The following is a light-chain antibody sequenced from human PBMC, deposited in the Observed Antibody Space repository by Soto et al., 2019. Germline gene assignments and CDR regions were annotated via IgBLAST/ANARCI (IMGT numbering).Light chain of an antibody. CDR2: AAS. J-gene: IGKJ2*01. CDR3: QKYNSAPNT. V-gene: IGKV1-27*01. Sequence: DIQMTQSPSSLSASVGDRVTITCRASQDISSYLSWYQQKPGKVPKLLIYAASTLQTGVQSRFSRSGSCTVFTLTINSLQPEDVATYYCQKYNSAPNTFGRGTRLEIK. CDR1: QDISSY.